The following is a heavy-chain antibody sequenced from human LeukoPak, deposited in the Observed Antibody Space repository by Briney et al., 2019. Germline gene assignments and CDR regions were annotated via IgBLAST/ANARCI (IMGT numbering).Heavy chain of an antibody. CDR1: GGSISSSSYY. J-gene: IGHJ3*02. CDR2: IYYSGST. CDR3: AREGKKARGAFDI. V-gene: IGHV4-39*07. Sequence: PSETLSLTCTVSGGSISSSSYYWGWIRQPPGKGLEWIGSIYYSGSTYYNPSLKSRVTISVDTSKNQFSLKLSSVTAADTAVYYCAREGKKARGAFDIWGQGTMVTVSS.